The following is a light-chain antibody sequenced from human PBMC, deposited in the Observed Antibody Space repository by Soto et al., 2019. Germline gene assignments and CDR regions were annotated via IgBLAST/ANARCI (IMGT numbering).Light chain of an antibody. V-gene: IGLV2-14*03. Sequence: QSVLTPPASVSGSPGQSITISCTGTISDVGGYNFVSWYQQYPGKAPKLMICDVSNRPSGVSNRFSGSKSGNTASLTISGLQAEDKADYYCSSFTGSNYVFGTGTKVTVL. J-gene: IGLJ1*01. CDR2: DVS. CDR3: SSFTGSNYV. CDR1: ISDVGGYNF.